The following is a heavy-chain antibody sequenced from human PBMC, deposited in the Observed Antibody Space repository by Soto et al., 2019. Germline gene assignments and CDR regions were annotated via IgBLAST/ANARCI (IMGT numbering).Heavy chain of an antibody. Sequence: QVQLVQSAAEVKKPGASVKVSCKASGYTLTNYAISWVRQAPGQGPEWMGWINTYNGNSNYAQKFQGRVTMTTDTRPNTAYMELRSLTSDDTAVYYCARDCTGGSCFCIYWGQGTLVTVSS. CDR2: INTYNGNS. V-gene: IGHV1-18*01. CDR3: ARDCTGGSCFCIY. CDR1: GYTLTNYA. D-gene: IGHD2-15*01. J-gene: IGHJ4*02.